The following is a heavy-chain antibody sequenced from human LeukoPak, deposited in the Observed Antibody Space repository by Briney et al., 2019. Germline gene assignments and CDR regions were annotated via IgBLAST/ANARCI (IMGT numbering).Heavy chain of an antibody. Sequence: GASVKVSCKASGYTFTSYYMHWVRQAPGQGLEWMGIINPSGGSTSYAQKFQGRVTMTRDTSTSTVCMELSSLRSEDTAVYYCARDLGVVYYDILTGYYLDYWGQGTLVTVSS. CDR2: INPSGGST. CDR3: ARDLGVVYYDILTGYYLDY. V-gene: IGHV1-46*01. CDR1: GYTFTSYY. J-gene: IGHJ4*02. D-gene: IGHD3-9*01.